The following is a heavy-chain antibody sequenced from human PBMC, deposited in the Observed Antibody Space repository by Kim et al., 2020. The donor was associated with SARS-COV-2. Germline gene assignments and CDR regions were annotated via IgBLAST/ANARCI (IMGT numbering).Heavy chain of an antibody. J-gene: IGHJ4*02. Sequence: HWSWVRQPPGKGLEWIGEINHRGSTNYNPSLKSRVTLSVDTSKSQFSLKLTSVTAADTAVYYCARGRTFDWLLNRMLNAEFDSWGQGTLAT. D-gene: IGHD3-9*01. V-gene: IGHV4-34*01. CDR3: ARGRTFDWLLNRMLNAEFDS. CDR2: INHRGST. CDR1: H.